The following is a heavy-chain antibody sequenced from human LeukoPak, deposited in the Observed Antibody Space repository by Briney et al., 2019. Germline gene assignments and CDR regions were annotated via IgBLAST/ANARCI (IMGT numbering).Heavy chain of an antibody. V-gene: IGHV4-31*03. CDR1: GGSISSGGYY. CDR2: IYYSGST. D-gene: IGHD1-26*01. J-gene: IGHJ6*02. CDR3: ARQGDSGSYYLKYYYYYGMDV. Sequence: SQTLSLTCTVSGGSISSGGYYWSWIRQHPGKGLEWIGYIYYSGSTYYNPSLKSRVTISVDTSKNQFSLKLSSVTAADTAVYYCARQGDSGSYYLKYYYYYGMDVWGQGTTVTVSS.